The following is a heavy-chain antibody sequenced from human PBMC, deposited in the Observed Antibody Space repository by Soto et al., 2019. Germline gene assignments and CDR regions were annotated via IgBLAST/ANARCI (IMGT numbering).Heavy chain of an antibody. D-gene: IGHD1-26*01. V-gene: IGHV3-23*01. CDR3: AKHAAPAVGYFDY. Sequence: EVQLLESGGGLLQPGGSLRLSCAASGFTFSSYAMSWVRQAPGKGLEWDSAISGSGGSTYYADSVKGRFTISRDNSKNTLYLQMNSLRAEDTAVYYCAKHAAPAVGYFDYWGQGTLVTVSS. CDR2: ISGSGGST. CDR1: GFTFSSYA. J-gene: IGHJ4*02.